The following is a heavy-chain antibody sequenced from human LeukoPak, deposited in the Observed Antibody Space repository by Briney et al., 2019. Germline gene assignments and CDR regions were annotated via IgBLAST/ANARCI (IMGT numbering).Heavy chain of an antibody. CDR2: IISIFGTA. CDR1: GGTFSSYA. CDR3: ASSLRFLEWLLSFDY. Sequence: PWASVKVSCKASGGTFSSYAISWVRQAPGQGLEWMGGIISIFGTANYAQKFQGRVTITADESTSTAYMELSSLRSEDTAVYYCASSLRFLEWLLSFDYWGQGTLVTVSS. V-gene: IGHV1-69*01. J-gene: IGHJ4*02. D-gene: IGHD3-3*01.